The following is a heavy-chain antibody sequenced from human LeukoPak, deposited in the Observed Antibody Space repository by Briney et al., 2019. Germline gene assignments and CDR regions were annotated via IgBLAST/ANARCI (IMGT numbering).Heavy chain of an antibody. J-gene: IGHJ5*02. CDR2: IYYSGST. D-gene: IGHD3-22*01. CDR3: ARTTSDYDSSGYYYDASNWFDP. CDR1: GGSISSGDYY. V-gene: IGHV4-61*08. Sequence: SETLSLTCTVSGGSISSGDYYWSWIQQPPGKGLEWIGYIYYSGSTNYNPSLKSRVTISVDTSKNQFSLKLSSVTAADTAVYYCARTTSDYDSSGYYYDASNWFDPWGQGTLVTVSS.